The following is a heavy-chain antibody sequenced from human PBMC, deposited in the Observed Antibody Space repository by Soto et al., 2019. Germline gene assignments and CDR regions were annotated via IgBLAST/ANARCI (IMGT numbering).Heavy chain of an antibody. V-gene: IGHV1-69*13. J-gene: IGHJ2*01. CDR3: ASHYCSSTSSYNPDWYFDL. CDR1: GCNFSSYA. D-gene: IGHD2-2*01. Sequence: VKVYCQASGCNFSSYASSWVRQAPGQGLEWMGGIIPIFGTANYAQKFQGRVTITADESTSTAYMELSSLRSEDTAVYYCASHYCSSTSSYNPDWYFDLWGRGTLVTVSS. CDR2: IIPIFGTA.